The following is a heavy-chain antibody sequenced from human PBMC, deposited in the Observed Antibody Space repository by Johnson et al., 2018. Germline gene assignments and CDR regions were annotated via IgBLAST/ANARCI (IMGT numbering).Heavy chain of an antibody. D-gene: IGHD2-15*01. V-gene: IGHV5-51*01. CDR2: IYPGDSDT. CDR3: ARAYCSGGSCYSGYYFYAMGV. CDR1: GYSFTNYW. J-gene: IGHJ6*02. Sequence: VQLQQSGAEVKKPGESLKISCKGSGYSFTNYWIGWVRQMPGKGLEWMGIIYPGDSDTRYRPPFHGQVTISADKSIRTAYLPGSSREASDTAIYYCARAYCSGGSCYSGYYFYAMGVGGQGTTVTVSS.